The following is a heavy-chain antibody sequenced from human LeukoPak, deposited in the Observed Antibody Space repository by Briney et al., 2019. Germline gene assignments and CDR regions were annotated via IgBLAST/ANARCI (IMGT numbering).Heavy chain of an antibody. CDR2: ISSSSSYI. J-gene: IGHJ4*02. V-gene: IGHV3-21*01. D-gene: IGHD3-22*01. CDR3: ARDDYDSSGPLSGYFDY. CDR1: GFTFSSYS. Sequence: GGSLRLSCAASGFTFSSYSMNWVRQAPGKGLEWVSSISSSSSYIYYADSVKGRFTISRDNAKNSLYLQMNSLRAEDTAVYYCARDDYDSSGPLSGYFDYWGRGTLVTVSS.